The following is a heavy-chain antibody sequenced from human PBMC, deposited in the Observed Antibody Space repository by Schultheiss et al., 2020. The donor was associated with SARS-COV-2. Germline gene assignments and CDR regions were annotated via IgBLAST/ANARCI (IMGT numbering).Heavy chain of an antibody. D-gene: IGHD5-24*01. CDR2: MFYTWNSNYDPSLKSGST. Sequence: SQTLSLTCTVSGGSITSYYWNWIRQPPGKGLEWIGYMFYTWNSNYDPSLKSGSTNYNPSLKSRVTISVATSKKQLSLELSSVTAADTAMYYCARARDARSTPFDSWGRGTLVTVSS. V-gene: IGHV4-59*01. J-gene: IGHJ4*02. CDR3: ARARDARSTPFDS. CDR1: GGSITSYY.